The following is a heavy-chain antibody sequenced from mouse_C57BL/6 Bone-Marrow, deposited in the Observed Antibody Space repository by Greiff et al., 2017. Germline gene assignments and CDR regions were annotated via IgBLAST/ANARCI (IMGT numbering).Heavy chain of an antibody. CDR3: AAGDGYLFDY. V-gene: IGHV1-26*01. Sequence: DVKLQESGPELVKPGASVKISCKASGYTFTDYYMNWVKQSHGKSLEWIGDINPNNGGTSYNQKFKGKATLTVDKSSSTAYMELRSLTSEDSAVYYCAAGDGYLFDYWGQGTTLTVSS. J-gene: IGHJ2*01. CDR1: GYTFTDYY. CDR2: INPNNGGT. D-gene: IGHD2-3*01.